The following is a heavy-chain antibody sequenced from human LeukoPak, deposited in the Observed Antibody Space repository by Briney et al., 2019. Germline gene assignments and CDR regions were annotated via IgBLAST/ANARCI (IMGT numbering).Heavy chain of an antibody. D-gene: IGHD3-3*01. CDR2: ISGSGGST. CDR3: ARDAQGFLEWLPKDLYFDY. V-gene: IGHV3-23*01. CDR1: GFTFSSYA. Sequence: GGSLRLSCAASGFTFSSYAMSWVRQAPEKGLEWVSTISGSGGSTYYTDSVRGRFTISRDNSKNTLYLQMNSLRAEDTAVYYCARDAQGFLEWLPKDLYFDYWGQGTLVTVSS. J-gene: IGHJ4*02.